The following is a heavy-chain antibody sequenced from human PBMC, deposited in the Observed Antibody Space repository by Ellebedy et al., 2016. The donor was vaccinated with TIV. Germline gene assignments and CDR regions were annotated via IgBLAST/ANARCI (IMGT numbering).Heavy chain of an antibody. CDR2: SRLKVNNYAA. V-gene: IGHV3-72*01. Sequence: PGGSLRLSCAASGFTLNDHYMDWVRQAPGKGLEWVGRSRLKVNNYAADYAASVKGRFTISRDPSKNSLYLKMSSLKPDDTAVYYFARAGYLKGFDCWGQGTLVTVSS. J-gene: IGHJ4*02. CDR1: GFTLNDHY. D-gene: IGHD2-15*01. CDR3: ARAGYLKGFDC.